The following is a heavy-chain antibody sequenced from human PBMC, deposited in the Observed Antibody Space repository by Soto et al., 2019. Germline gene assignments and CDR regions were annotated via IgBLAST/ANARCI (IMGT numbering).Heavy chain of an antibody. Sequence: GESLKISCKGSGYSFTSYWIGCGRQVPGKGLEWMGIIYPGDSVTSYSPSFQGQVTIPADKSISTAYLQWSSLKASDTAMYYCARLRGPYSSSSHVYYYYGMDVWGQGTTVTVS. V-gene: IGHV5-51*01. CDR1: GYSFTSYW. J-gene: IGHJ6*02. D-gene: IGHD6-6*01. CDR3: ARLRGPYSSSSHVYYYYGMDV. CDR2: IYPGDSVT.